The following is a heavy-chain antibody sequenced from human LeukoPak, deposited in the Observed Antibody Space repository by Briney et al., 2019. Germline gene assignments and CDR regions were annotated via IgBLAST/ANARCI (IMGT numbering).Heavy chain of an antibody. V-gene: IGHV3-30*18. D-gene: IGHD3-22*01. CDR2: ISYDGSNK. Sequence: PGGSLRLSCAASGFTFSSYGMHWVRQPPGRGLEGVAVISYDGSNKYYADSVKGRFTISRDNSKNTLYLQMNSLRAEDTAVYYCAKGADSSGYTFDYWGQGTLVTVS. J-gene: IGHJ4*02. CDR1: GFTFSSYG. CDR3: AKGADSSGYTFDY.